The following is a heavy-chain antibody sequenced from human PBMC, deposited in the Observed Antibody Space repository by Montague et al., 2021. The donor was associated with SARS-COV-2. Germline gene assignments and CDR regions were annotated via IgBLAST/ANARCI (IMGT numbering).Heavy chain of an antibody. CDR3: AKDHYASGKMCFFDL. V-gene: IGHV3-9*01. CDR1: GFKFYDSA. J-gene: IGHJ2*01. D-gene: IGHD3-16*01. CDR2: INWNSGSV. Sequence: SLRLSCAASGFKFYDSAMYWVRQAPGKGLEWVSGINWNSGSVDYADSVKGRFTISRDNTKNSLFLQMNSLRTEDTALYYCAKDHYASGKMCFFDLWGRGTLVTVSS.